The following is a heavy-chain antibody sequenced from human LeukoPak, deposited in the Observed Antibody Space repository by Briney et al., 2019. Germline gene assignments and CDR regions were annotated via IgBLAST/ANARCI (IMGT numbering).Heavy chain of an antibody. D-gene: IGHD2-15*01. CDR3: AGDSSAMVEFDN. V-gene: IGHV4-4*07. CDR2: IYTSGGT. CDR1: GGSISSYY. Sequence: SETLSLTCTVSGGSISSYYWSWIRQPAGKGLEWIGRIYTSGGTNYNPSLKRRVTMSVDTSKKQSCLKLSSVTAADTAGYYIAGDSSAMVEFDNWGQGDLVTVSS. J-gene: IGHJ4*02.